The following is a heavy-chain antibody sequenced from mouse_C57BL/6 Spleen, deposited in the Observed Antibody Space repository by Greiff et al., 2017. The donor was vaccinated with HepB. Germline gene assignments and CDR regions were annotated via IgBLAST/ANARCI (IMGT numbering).Heavy chain of an antibody. CDR2: IDPENGDT. V-gene: IGHV14-4*01. CDR1: GFNIKDDY. J-gene: IGHJ4*01. Sequence: VQLKESGAELVRPGASVKLSCTASGFNIKDDYMHWVKQRPEQGLEWIGWIDPENGDTEYASKFQGKATITADTSSNTAYLQLSSLTSEDTAVYYCTRPLRDYWGQGTSVTVSS. CDR3: TRPLRDY.